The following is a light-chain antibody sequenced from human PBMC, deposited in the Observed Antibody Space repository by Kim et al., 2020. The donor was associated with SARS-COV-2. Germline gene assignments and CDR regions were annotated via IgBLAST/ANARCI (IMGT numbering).Light chain of an antibody. CDR1: SSDVGGYNY. CDR2: DVS. J-gene: IGLJ1*01. V-gene: IGLV2-14*03. CDR3: SSYTSSSTPYV. Sequence: QSITISCTGTSSDVGGYNYVSCYQQHPGKAPKLMIYDVSNRPSGVSKRFSGSKSGNTASLTISGLQAEDEADYYCSSYTSSSTPYVFGTGTKVTVL.